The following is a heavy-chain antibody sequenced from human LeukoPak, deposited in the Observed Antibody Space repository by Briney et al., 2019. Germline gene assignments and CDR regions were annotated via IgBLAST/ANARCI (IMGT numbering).Heavy chain of an antibody. D-gene: IGHD6-13*01. V-gene: IGHV4-59*01. CDR3: ARGRAAAGTSD. J-gene: IGHJ4*02. Sequence: PSETLSLTCTVSGGSISSYYWSWLRQPPGKGLEWIGYIYYSGSTNYNPSLKSRVTISVDTSKNQFSLKLSSVTAADTAVYYCARGRAAAGTSDWGQGTLVTVSS. CDR1: GGSISSYY. CDR2: IYYSGST.